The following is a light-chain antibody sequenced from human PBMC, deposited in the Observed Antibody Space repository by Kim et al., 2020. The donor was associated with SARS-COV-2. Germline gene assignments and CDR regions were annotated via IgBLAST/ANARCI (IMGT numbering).Light chain of an antibody. V-gene: IGKV1-5*03. J-gene: IGKJ2*01. CDR2: QAS. CDR3: QHYIRFPYT. Sequence: DIQMTQSPSTLSASVGDRVTITCRASQIVETYLAWYQQKPGKAPTLLVYQASSLQVGVPSRFSGSGSGAEFTLTINSLQPDDFATYYCQHYIRFPYTFGQVTKLEI. CDR1: QIVETY.